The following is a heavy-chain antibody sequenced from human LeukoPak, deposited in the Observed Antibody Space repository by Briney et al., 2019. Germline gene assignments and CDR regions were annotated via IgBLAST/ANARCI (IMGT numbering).Heavy chain of an antibody. CDR2: IWSDGSNK. Sequence: GGSLRLSCAASGFTFSNYAMHWVRQAPGKGLEWVAGIWSDGSNKYYADSVKGRFTISRDNSKNTLSLQVNSLRAEDTAVYYCARTPYSSGWHYFDYWGQGTLVTVSS. CDR3: ARTPYSSGWHYFDY. D-gene: IGHD6-19*01. V-gene: IGHV3-33*01. J-gene: IGHJ4*02. CDR1: GFTFSNYA.